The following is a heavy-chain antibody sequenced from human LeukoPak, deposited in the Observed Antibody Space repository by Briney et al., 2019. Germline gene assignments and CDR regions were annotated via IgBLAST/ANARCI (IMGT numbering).Heavy chain of an antibody. CDR1: GSTFNNFA. V-gene: IGHV3-33*01. J-gene: IGHJ5*02. D-gene: IGHD5/OR15-5a*01. CDR3: ARDVTDSVSNNRLDP. Sequence: GGSLRLSCAASGSTFNNFAMHWVRHAPGKGLECVAIISFDGSNSYHADSVKGRFTISRDNSNNMLFLKMNSLRAEDTAVYYCARDVTDSVSNNRLDPWGQGTLVTVSS. CDR2: ISFDGSNS.